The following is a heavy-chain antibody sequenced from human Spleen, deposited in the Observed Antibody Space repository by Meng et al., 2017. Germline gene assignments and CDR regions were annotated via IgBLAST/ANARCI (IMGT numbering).Heavy chain of an antibody. CDR2: IKQDGSWR. J-gene: IGHJ4*02. D-gene: IGHD2-2*01. V-gene: IGHV3-7*01. Sequence: GESLKISCAASGFTFSNHYMTWVRQAPGKGLEWVGHIKQDGSWRYYVDSVKGRFTISRDNAKNSLYLQMSSPRAEDTAVYYCARGGYAGPRLPKDYWGPGTLVTVSS. CDR1: GFTFSNHY. CDR3: ARGGYAGPRLPKDY.